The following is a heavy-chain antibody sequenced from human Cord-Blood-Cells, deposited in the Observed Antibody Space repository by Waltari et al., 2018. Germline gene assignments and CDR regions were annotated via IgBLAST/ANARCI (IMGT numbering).Heavy chain of an antibody. CDR1: GFTFSSYW. CDR2: IKQDGSEK. Sequence: EVQLVESGGGLVQPGGSLRLSCAASGFTFSSYWMSWVRQAQGKGLGGVANIKQDGSEKYYVDAGKGRFTISRDNAKNSLYLQMNSLRAEDTAVYYCARVMGLDAFDIWGQGTMVTVSS. V-gene: IGHV3-7*01. J-gene: IGHJ3*02. CDR3: ARVMGLDAFDI.